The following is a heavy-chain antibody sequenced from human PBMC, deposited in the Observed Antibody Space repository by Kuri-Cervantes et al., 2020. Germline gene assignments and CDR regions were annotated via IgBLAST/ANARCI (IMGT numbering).Heavy chain of an antibody. J-gene: IGHJ6*03. CDR1: GFTFSSCA. Sequence: GESLKISCAASGFTFSSCAMSWVRQAPGKGLEWVSAISGSGGSTYYADSVKGRFTISRDNSKNTLDLQVNSLRAEDTAIYYCARDIKSYYMDAWGEGTTVTVSS. CDR2: ISGSGGST. D-gene: IGHD3-10*01. V-gene: IGHV3-23*01. CDR3: ARDIKSYYMDA.